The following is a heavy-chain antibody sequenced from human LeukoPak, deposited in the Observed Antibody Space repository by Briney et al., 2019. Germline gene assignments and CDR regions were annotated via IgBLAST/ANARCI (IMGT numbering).Heavy chain of an antibody. V-gene: IGHV3-23*01. CDR1: GFTFSSYA. J-gene: IGHJ4*02. CDR3: ARLYYYDSSGYFDY. D-gene: IGHD3-22*01. Sequence: PGGSLRLSCAASGFTFSSYAMSWVRQAPGKGLEWVSAISGSGGSTYYADSVKGRFTISRDNSKNTLYLQMNSLRAEDTAVCYCARLYYYDSSGYFDYWGQGTLVTVSS. CDR2: ISGSGGST.